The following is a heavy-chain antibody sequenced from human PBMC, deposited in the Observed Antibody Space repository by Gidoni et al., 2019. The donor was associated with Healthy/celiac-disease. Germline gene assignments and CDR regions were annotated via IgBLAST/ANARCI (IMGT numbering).Heavy chain of an antibody. Sequence: EVQLVESGGGLVQPGGSLRLSCSASGFTFSSYAMHWVRQAPGKGLEYVSASSSNGGSTYYADAVKGRFTISRDNSKNTLYLQMSSLRAEDTAVYYCVKGGYSSGWSPFDYWGQGTLVTVSS. CDR3: VKGGYSSGWSPFDY. CDR2: SSSNGGST. D-gene: IGHD6-19*01. CDR1: GFTFSSYA. J-gene: IGHJ4*02. V-gene: IGHV3-64D*06.